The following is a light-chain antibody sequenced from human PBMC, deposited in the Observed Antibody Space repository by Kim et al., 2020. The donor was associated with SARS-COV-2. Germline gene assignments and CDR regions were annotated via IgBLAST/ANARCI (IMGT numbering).Light chain of an antibody. CDR1: RSNVGAGYD. CDR3: QSYDSSLSGLV. CDR2: GKR. V-gene: IGLV1-40*01. J-gene: IGLJ2*01. Sequence: QGVTISRTETRSNVGAGYDVHWYQRLPGTAPKLLIYGKRDRPSGVPDRCSGSKSGTSASLAITGLQAEDEADYYCQSYDSSLSGLVFGGGTQLTVL.